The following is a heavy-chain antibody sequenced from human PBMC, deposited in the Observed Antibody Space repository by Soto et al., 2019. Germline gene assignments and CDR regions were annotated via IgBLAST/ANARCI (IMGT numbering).Heavy chain of an antibody. J-gene: IGHJ4*02. CDR2: IPYDGSNK. Sequence: GGSLRLSCAASGFTFSSYAMHWVRQAPGKGLEWVAVIPYDGSNKYYADSVKGRFTISRDNSKNTLYLQMNSLRAEDTAVYHCARGPSSLTRFDYWGQGTLVTVSS. V-gene: IGHV3-30-3*01. CDR3: ARGPSSLTRFDY. CDR1: GFTFSSYA. D-gene: IGHD2-2*01.